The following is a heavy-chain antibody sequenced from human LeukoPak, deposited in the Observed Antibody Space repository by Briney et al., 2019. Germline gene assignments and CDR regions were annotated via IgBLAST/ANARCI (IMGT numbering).Heavy chain of an antibody. Sequence: ASVKVSCKASGYTFTDYFMHWVRQAPGRGLEWMGWINPKSGDTRYAQNLQGRVTVTRDTSISTVYMELSRLISDDTAVYYCGRVRDLTGLLYWGQGTLVTVSS. D-gene: IGHD1-14*01. V-gene: IGHV1-2*02. CDR2: INPKSGDT. J-gene: IGHJ4*02. CDR3: GRVRDLTGLLY. CDR1: GYTFTDYF.